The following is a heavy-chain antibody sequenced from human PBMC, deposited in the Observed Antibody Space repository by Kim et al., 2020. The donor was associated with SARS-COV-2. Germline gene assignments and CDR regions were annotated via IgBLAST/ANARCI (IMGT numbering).Heavy chain of an antibody. Sequence: SETLSLTCTVSGGSISSYYWSWIRQPPGKGLEWIGYIYYSGSTNYNPSLKSRVTISVDTSKNQFSLKLSSVTAADTAVYYCARFWGNYAHFDYWGQGTLVTVSS. CDR2: IYYSGST. D-gene: IGHD4-4*01. J-gene: IGHJ4*02. CDR3: ARFWGNYAHFDY. CDR1: GGSISSYY. V-gene: IGHV4-59*13.